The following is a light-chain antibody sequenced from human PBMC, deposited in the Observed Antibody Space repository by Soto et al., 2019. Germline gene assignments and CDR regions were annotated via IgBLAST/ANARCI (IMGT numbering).Light chain of an antibody. CDR3: QQYHNWPPQYT. CDR2: GAS. CDR1: QSVASN. Sequence: EIVMTHSPASLSVSPGDVASLSCSASQSVASNVAWYQQKPGQGPRLLIHGASTRAAGVPARFSGSGSGTDFTLTISSLQSEDFATYYCQQYHNWPPQYTFGQGTKLQIK. J-gene: IGKJ2*01. V-gene: IGKV3-15*01.